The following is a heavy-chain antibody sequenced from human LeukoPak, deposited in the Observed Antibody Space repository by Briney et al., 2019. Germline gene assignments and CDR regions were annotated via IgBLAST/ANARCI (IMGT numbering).Heavy chain of an antibody. J-gene: IGHJ6*03. CDR1: GGTFSSYA. Sequence: GASVKVSCKASGGTFSSYAISWVRQAPGQGLEWMGGIIPIFGTANYAQKFQGRVTITADKSTSTAYMELSSLRSEDTAVYYCARAPATYYYYYYMDVWGKGTTVTVSS. V-gene: IGHV1-69*06. CDR3: ARAPATYYYYYYMDV. CDR2: IIPIFGTA.